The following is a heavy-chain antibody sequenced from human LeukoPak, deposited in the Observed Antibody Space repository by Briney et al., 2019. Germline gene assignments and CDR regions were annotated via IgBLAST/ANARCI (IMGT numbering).Heavy chain of an antibody. V-gene: IGHV3-23*01. CDR3: VRGPRYYDDSGFHYGVFDI. D-gene: IGHD3-22*01. CDR1: GFTFSSFG. J-gene: IGHJ3*02. CDR2: ISDNGGSI. Sequence: GGSLRLSCAASGFTFSSFGMTWVRQAPGKGLEWVSAISDNGGSIFYADSVKGRFIISRDNSKNTLSLQMNSLTADDTAVYYCVRGPRYYDDSGFHYGVFDIWGQGTVVTVSS.